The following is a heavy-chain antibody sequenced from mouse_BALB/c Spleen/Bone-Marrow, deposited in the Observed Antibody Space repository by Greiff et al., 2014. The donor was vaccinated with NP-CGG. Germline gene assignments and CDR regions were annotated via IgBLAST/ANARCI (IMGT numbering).Heavy chain of an antibody. J-gene: IGHJ3*01. Sequence: VQLQQSGPELVKPGASAKISCKASGYSFTGYFMNWVMQSHGKSLEWIGRINPYNGDTFYNQKFKGKATLTVDKSSNTAHMELRSLASEDSAVYYCARIYDYDRGAWFAYWGQGTLVTVSA. V-gene: IGHV1-20*02. CDR3: ARIYDYDRGAWFAY. D-gene: IGHD2-4*01. CDR2: INPYNGDT. CDR1: GYSFTGYF.